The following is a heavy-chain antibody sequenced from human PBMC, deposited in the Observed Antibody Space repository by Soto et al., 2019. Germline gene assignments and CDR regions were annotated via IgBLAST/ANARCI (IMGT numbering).Heavy chain of an antibody. D-gene: IGHD2-2*01. CDR2: LSRSGGSP. CDR1: GFIFSTYA. J-gene: IGHJ4*02. V-gene: IGHV3-23*01. Sequence: GGSLRLSCAASGFIFSTYAMSWVRQAPGKGLEWVSGLSRSGGSPYYTDSVKGRFTISRDNSKNTLYLQMNSLRAEDTAVYYCAKERDSTSWTPLYYFDFWGLGTLVTVSS. CDR3: AKERDSTSWTPLYYFDF.